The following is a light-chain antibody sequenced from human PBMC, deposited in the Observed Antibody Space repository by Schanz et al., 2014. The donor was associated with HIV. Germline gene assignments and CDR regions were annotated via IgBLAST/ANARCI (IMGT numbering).Light chain of an antibody. Sequence: QSVLTQPPSVSGAPGQRVTISCTGSSSNMGTGFDVHWYQLLPGTAPKVLIFANTHRPSGVPDRFSGSKSGTSASLAITGLQAEDEADYYCQSYDSSLNSYVFGSGTKLTVL. J-gene: IGLJ1*01. CDR2: ANT. CDR1: SSNMGTGFD. V-gene: IGLV1-40*01. CDR3: QSYDSSLNSYV.